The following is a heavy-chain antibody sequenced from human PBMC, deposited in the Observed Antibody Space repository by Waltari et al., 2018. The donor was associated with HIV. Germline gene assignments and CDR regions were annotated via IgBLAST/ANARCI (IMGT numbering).Heavy chain of an antibody. CDR2: IYYSGST. CDR1: GGSISSSSYY. CDR3: ARLSWFRELLPQWAPFDY. J-gene: IGHJ4*02. V-gene: IGHV4-39*01. Sequence: QLQLQESGPGLVKPSETLSLTCTVSGGSISSSSYYWGWIRQPPGKGLEWIGSIYYSGSTYYNPSLKSRVTISVDTSKNQFSLKLSSVTAADTAVYYCARLSWFRELLPQWAPFDYWGQGTLVTVSS. D-gene: IGHD3-10*01.